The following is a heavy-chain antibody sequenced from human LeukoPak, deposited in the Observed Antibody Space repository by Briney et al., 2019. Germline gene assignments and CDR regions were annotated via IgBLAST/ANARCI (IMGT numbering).Heavy chain of an antibody. CDR3: ARDRGLKPFDS. CDR2: INNSGST. D-gene: IGHD3-10*01. J-gene: IGHJ4*01. Sequence: SETLSLTRAVYGGPFSGYYWSGIRQPPGKGREWIGEINNSGSTKYTTSVKSRGTISVEKTKNQFSPKLRSVTAADTAVYYCARDRGLKPFDSWGQGTPVTVSS. CDR1: GGPFSGYY. V-gene: IGHV4-34*01.